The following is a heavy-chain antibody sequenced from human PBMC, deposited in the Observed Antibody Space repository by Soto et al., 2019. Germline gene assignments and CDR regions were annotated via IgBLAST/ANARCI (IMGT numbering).Heavy chain of an antibody. D-gene: IGHD3-22*01. CDR1: GGSISSGDYY. Sequence: SETLSLTCTVSGGSISSGDYYWSWIRQPPGKGLEWIGYIYYSGSTYYNPSLKSRVTISVDTSKNQFSLKLSSVTAADTAVYYCARDQFTYYYDSSGYFYYYYGMDVWGQGTTVTVS. V-gene: IGHV4-30-4*01. CDR2: IYYSGST. J-gene: IGHJ6*02. CDR3: ARDQFTYYYDSSGYFYYYYGMDV.